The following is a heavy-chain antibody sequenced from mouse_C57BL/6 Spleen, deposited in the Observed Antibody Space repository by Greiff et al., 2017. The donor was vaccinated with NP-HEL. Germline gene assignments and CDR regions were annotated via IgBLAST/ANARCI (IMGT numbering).Heavy chain of an antibody. V-gene: IGHV5-16*01. J-gene: IGHJ4*01. Sequence: EVMLVESEGGLVQPGSSMKLSCTASGFTFSDYYMAWVRQVPEKGLEWVANINYDGSSTYYLDSLKSRFIISRDNAKNILYLQMSSLKSEDTATYYCARDLGYSNYVGAMDYWGQGTSVTVSS. CDR3: ARDLGYSNYVGAMDY. CDR1: GFTFSDYY. CDR2: INYDGSST. D-gene: IGHD2-5*01.